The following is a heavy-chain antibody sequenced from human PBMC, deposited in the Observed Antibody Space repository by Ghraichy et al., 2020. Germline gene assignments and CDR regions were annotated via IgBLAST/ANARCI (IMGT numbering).Heavy chain of an antibody. J-gene: IGHJ6*02. CDR3: ARNRPGYCSGGTCYSFYYGMDV. V-gene: IGHV4-59*01. CDR1: GGSISSYY. D-gene: IGHD2-15*01. CDR2: IYYSGST. Sequence: SETLSLTCTVSGGSISSYYWSWIRQPPGKGLEWIGYIYYSGSTNYNPSLKSRVTISVDTSKNQFSLKLSSVTAADTAVYYCARNRPGYCSGGTCYSFYYGMDVWGQGTTVTVSS.